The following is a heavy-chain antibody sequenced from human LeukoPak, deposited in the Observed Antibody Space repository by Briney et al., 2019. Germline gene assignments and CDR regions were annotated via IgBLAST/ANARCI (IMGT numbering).Heavy chain of an antibody. CDR3: ARHSSGWWDAFDI. D-gene: IGHD6-19*01. Sequence: GGSLRLSCAASGFTFSSYWMSWVRQAPGKGLEWVANINQEGSQKYYVDSVKGRFTISRDNARNSLYLQMNSLRAEDTAVYYCARHSSGWWDAFDIWGHGTMVTVSS. J-gene: IGHJ3*02. CDR1: GFTFSSYW. V-gene: IGHV3-7*05. CDR2: INQEGSQK.